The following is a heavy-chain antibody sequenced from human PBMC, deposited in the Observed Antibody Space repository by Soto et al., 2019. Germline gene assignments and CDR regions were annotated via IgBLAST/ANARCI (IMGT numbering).Heavy chain of an antibody. V-gene: IGHV4-30-2*01. Sequence: QLQLQESGSGLVKPSQTLSLTCAVSGGSISSGDYSWSWIRQPPGKGLEWIGYIYHSGDIYYNPSRKSRXXIXVXXSQNQFSLKLTSVTAADTAMYYCARSPPRDGFFDLWGRGTLVTVSS. CDR2: IYHSGDI. CDR3: ARSPPRDGFFDL. J-gene: IGHJ2*01. CDR1: GGSISSGDYS.